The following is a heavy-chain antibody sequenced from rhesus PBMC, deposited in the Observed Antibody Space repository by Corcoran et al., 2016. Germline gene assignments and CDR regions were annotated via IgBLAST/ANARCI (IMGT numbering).Heavy chain of an antibody. J-gene: IGHJ5-2*02. Sequence: QVKLQQWGEGLVKPSETLSLTCAVYGGSITGYYWSWIRQPPGKGLEWIGNIDGNSASTTSTPSLKNRSTISKDTSTNQFSLKLSSVTAADTAVYYCARERPLYGNSLDVWGRGVLVTVSS. CDR3: ARERPLYGNSLDV. V-gene: IGHV4-73*01. CDR1: GGSITGYY. CDR2: IDGNSAST. D-gene: IGHD4-29*01.